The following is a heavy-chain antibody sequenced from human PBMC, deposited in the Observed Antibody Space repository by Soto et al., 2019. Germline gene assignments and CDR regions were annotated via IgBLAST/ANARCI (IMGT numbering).Heavy chain of an antibody. CDR2: INHSGST. J-gene: IGHJ4*02. V-gene: IGHV4-34*01. D-gene: IGHD1-20*01. CDR1: GGSFSGYY. CDR3: ARGRYNWNY. Sequence: SETLSLTCAVYGGSFSGYYWSWIRQPPGKGLEWIGEINHSGSTNYKPSLKSRVTISVDTSKNQFSLKLSSVTAADTAVYYCARGRYNWNYWGQGTLVTVSS.